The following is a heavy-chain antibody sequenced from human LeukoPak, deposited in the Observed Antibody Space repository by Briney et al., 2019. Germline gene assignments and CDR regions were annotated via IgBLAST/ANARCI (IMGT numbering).Heavy chain of an antibody. D-gene: IGHD2-2*01. CDR2: INHSGST. J-gene: IGHJ5*02. Sequence: SETLSLTCAVYGGSFSGYYWSWIRQPPGKGLEWIGEINHSGSTNYNPSLKSRVTISVDTSKNQFSLKLSSVTAADTAVYYCARAVPAARIGGWFDPWCQGTLVTVSS. V-gene: IGHV4-34*01. CDR1: GGSFSGYY. CDR3: ARAVPAARIGGWFDP.